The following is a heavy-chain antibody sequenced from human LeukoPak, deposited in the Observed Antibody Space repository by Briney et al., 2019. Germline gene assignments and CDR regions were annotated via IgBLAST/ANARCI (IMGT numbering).Heavy chain of an antibody. CDR2: IIPIFGTA. Sequence: GASVKVSCKASGGGFTSYAISWVRQAPGQGLEWMGGIIPIFGTANYAQKFQGRVTITADESTSTAYMELSSLRSEDTAVYYCARGGITMVRGASPYNWFDPWGQGTLVTVSS. J-gene: IGHJ5*02. D-gene: IGHD3-10*01. CDR1: GGGFTSYA. V-gene: IGHV1-69*01. CDR3: ARGGITMVRGASPYNWFDP.